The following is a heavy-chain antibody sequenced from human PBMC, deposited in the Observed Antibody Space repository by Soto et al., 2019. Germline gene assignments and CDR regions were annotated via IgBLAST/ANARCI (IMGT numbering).Heavy chain of an antibody. CDR1: GFTFSTYS. CDR2: ITATGGTT. J-gene: IGHJ3*02. D-gene: IGHD1-7*01. V-gene: IGHV3-23*01. Sequence: EVKLLESGGGLVQLGGSLRLSCAASGFTFSTYSMTWVRQAPGKGLEWVAHITATGGTTYYVDSVKGRFTISRDTSRNTLFLQMNSLRAEDTAIHYCAKCMQAYWNYDAHHIWGQGTMVTVSS. CDR3: AKCMQAYWNYDAHHI.